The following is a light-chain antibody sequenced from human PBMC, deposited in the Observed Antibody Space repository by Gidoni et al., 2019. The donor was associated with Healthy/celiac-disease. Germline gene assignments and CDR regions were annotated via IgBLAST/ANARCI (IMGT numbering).Light chain of an antibody. CDR1: KLGDKY. CDR3: QAWDSSTVV. CDR2: QDS. V-gene: IGLV3-1*01. Sequence: SYELPQPPSVSLSPGQPASITCSGDKLGDKYHCWYQQKPGQSPVLVIYQDSKRPSGIPERFSGSNSGNTATLTISGTQAMDEADYYCQAWDSSTVVFGGGTKLTVL. J-gene: IGLJ2*01.